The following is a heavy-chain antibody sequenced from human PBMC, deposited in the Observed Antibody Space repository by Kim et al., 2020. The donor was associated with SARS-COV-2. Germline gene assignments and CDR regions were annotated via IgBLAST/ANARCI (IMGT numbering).Heavy chain of an antibody. D-gene: IGHD3-16*02. V-gene: IGHV2-5*01. J-gene: IGHJ4*02. CDR3: AHSRLSGFDY. CDR2: EK. Sequence: EKRYSPSLKSRLTITKDTSKNQVVLTMTNMDPVDTATYYCAHSRLSGFDYWGQGTLVTVSS.